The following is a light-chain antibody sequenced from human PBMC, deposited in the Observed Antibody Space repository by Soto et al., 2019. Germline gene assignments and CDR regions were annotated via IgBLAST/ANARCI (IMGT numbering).Light chain of an antibody. CDR1: QSVSSS. V-gene: IGKV3-20*01. J-gene: IGKJ5*01. CDR2: DTS. Sequence: EIVLTQSPATLSLSPGERATLSCRASQSVSSSLAWYQQKPGQSPRLLIYDTSSRATGIPDRFSGSGSGTDFTLTISRLEPEDFAVYYCQQYGSSPPITFGQGTRLEIK. CDR3: QQYGSSPPIT.